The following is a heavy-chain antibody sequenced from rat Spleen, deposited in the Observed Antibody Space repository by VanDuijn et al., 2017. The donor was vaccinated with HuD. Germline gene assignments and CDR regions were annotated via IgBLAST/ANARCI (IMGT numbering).Heavy chain of an antibody. CDR3: ARENYYSGDDYFDY. D-gene: IGHD1-1*01. V-gene: IGHV5-34*01. CDR2: ISSGSGTI. CDR1: GFIFSDYG. J-gene: IGHJ2*01. Sequence: EVQLVESGGGLVQPGRSLKLSCVASGFIFSDYGMNWIRRAPGKGLEWVAYISSGSGTIHYADTVKGRFTTSRDNAKNTLYLQLSSLRSEDTALYYCARENYYSGDDYFDYWGQGVMVTVSS.